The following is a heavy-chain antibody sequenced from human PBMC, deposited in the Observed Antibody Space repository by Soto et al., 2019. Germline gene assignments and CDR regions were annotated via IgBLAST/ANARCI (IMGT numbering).Heavy chain of an antibody. J-gene: IGHJ6*02. CDR1: GFTFSPYD. D-gene: IGHD1-1*01. V-gene: IGHV3-13*01. CDR3: ARGIRGTVPYPGTYGMDV. Sequence: EVQLVESGGGLVQPGGSLRLSCAASGFTFSPYDMHWGRQGAGNGLEWVSGIGTAGDTYYPDSVKGRFTISRENAKESLYLQMNSLTVGDTAVFYCARGIRGTVPYPGTYGMDVWGQGITVIVSS. CDR2: IGTAGDT.